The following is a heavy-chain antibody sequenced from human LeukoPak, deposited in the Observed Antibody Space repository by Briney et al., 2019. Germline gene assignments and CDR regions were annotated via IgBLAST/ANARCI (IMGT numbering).Heavy chain of an antibody. CDR2: ISSSSSYI. V-gene: IGHV3-21*01. CDR1: GFTFSSYV. D-gene: IGHD6-13*01. Sequence: TGGSLRLSCAASGFTFSSYVMSWVRQAPGKGLEWVSSISSSSSYIYYADSVKGRFTISRDNAKNSLYLQMNSLRAEDTAVYYCARDGGSGAAGFDYWGQGTLVTVSS. J-gene: IGHJ4*02. CDR3: ARDGGSGAAGFDY.